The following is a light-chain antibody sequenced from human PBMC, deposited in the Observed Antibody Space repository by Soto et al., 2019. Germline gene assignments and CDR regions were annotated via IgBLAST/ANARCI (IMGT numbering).Light chain of an antibody. Sequence: QSVLTQLPSVSAAPGQKVTISCSGSSSNIGNNYVSWYQQLPGTAPKLLIYDNNKRPSGIPDRFSGSKSGTSATLGITGLQTGDEADYYCGTWDSSLSVVFGGGTKLTVL. V-gene: IGLV1-51*01. CDR3: GTWDSSLSVV. CDR2: DNN. CDR1: SSNIGNNY. J-gene: IGLJ2*01.